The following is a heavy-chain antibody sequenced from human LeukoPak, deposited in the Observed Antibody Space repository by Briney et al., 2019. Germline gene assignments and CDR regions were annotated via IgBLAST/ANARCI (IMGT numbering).Heavy chain of an antibody. J-gene: IGHJ4*02. CDR3: ARGLCYDYGDYHHY. Sequence: ASVKVSCKASGYTFTSYDINWVRQATGQGLEWMGWMNPNSGNTGYAQKFQGRVTMTRNTSISTAYMELSSLRSEDTAVYYCARGLCYDYGDYHHYWGQGTLVTVSS. V-gene: IGHV1-8*01. CDR2: MNPNSGNT. D-gene: IGHD4-17*01. CDR1: GYTFTSYD.